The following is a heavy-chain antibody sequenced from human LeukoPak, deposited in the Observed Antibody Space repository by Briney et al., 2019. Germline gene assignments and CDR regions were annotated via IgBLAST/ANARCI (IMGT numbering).Heavy chain of an antibody. D-gene: IGHD6-13*01. V-gene: IGHV4-59*12. J-gene: IGHJ4*02. CDR3: ARLGIADDY. CDR1: GGSISSYY. Sequence: SETLSLTCTVSGGSISSYYWSWIRQPPGKGLEWIGYIYYSGSTNYNPSLKSRVTISVDTSKNQFSLKLSSVTAADTAVYYCARLGIADDYWGQGTLVTVSS. CDR2: IYYSGST.